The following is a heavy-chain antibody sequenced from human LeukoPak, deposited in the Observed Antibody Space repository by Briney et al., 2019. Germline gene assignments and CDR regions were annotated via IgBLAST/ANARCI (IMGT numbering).Heavy chain of an antibody. Sequence: GGSLRLSCAASGFTFDDYAMHWVRQAPGKGLEWVSGISWNSGSIGYADSVKGRFTISRDNAKNSLYLQMNSLRAEDTALYYCAKAMVRGVIISDWFDPWGQGTLVTVSS. CDR3: AKAMVRGVIISDWFDP. D-gene: IGHD3-10*01. CDR1: GFTFDDYA. CDR2: ISWNSGSI. J-gene: IGHJ5*02. V-gene: IGHV3-9*01.